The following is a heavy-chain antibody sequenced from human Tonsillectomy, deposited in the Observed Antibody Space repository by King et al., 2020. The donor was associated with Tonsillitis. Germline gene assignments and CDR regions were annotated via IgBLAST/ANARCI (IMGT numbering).Heavy chain of an antibody. CDR3: ARGARIDGDYDFLEYLQQ. J-gene: IGHJ1*01. V-gene: IGHV3-30*03. CDR1: GFTFSNFD. CDR2: ISYDGSNK. D-gene: IGHD4-17*01. Sequence: HVQLVESGGGVVQPGRSLRLSCAASGFTFSNFDMHWVRQAPGKGLEWVAVISYDGSNKYCADSVKGRFTISRDNSKNTLYLQMNSLTTEDTAVFYCARGARIDGDYDFLEYLQQWGQGTLVTVSS.